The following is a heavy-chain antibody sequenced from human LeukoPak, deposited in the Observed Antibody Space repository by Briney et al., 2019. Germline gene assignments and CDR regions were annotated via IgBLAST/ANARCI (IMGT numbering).Heavy chain of an antibody. CDR1: GFTFSSYA. CDR3: AKSRGSGPYYKGNDY. V-gene: IGHV3-23*01. D-gene: IGHD3-10*01. J-gene: IGHJ4*02. Sequence: PGGSLRLSCAASGFTFSSYAMSWVRQAPGKGLEWVSAIGGSGSSTYYADSVKGRFTISRDNSKNMLYLQMNSLRAEDTAVYYCAKSRGSGPYYKGNDYWGQGTLVTVSS. CDR2: IGGSGSST.